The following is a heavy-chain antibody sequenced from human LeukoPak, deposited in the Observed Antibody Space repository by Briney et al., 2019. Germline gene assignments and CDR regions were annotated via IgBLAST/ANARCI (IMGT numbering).Heavy chain of an antibody. Sequence: ASVKVSCKASGYTFTSYAMHWVRQAPGQRLEWMGWINAGNGNTKYSQKFQGRVTITRDTSASTAYMELSSLRSEDTAVYYCARGEGFWSGYYKEWWFDPWGQGTLVTVSS. CDR2: INAGNGNT. CDR3: ARGEGFWSGYYKEWWFDP. V-gene: IGHV1-3*01. J-gene: IGHJ5*02. D-gene: IGHD3-3*01. CDR1: GYTFTSYA.